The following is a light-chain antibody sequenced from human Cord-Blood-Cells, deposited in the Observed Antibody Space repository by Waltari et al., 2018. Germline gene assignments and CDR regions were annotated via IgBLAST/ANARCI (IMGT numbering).Light chain of an antibody. J-gene: IGLJ3*02. CDR2: RNN. V-gene: IGLV10-54*01. Sequence: QAGLTQPPSVSKGLRQTATLTCTGNNNNVRNQGAAWLQQHQGHPPKLLSYRNNNRPSGISERLSASRSGNTASLTITGLQPEDEADYYCSAWDSSLSAWVFGGGTKLTVL. CDR1: NNNVRNQG. CDR3: SAWDSSLSAWV.